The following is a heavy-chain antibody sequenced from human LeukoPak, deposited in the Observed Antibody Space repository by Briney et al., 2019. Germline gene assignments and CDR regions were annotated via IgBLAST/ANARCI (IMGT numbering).Heavy chain of an antibody. V-gene: IGHV1-18*04. CDR2: ISAYNGNT. Sequence: ASVKVSCKASGYTFTAYYMHWVRQAPGQGLEWMGWISAYNGNTNYAQKLQGRVTMTTDTSTSTAYMELRSLRSDDTAVYYCARDPVRLSGYDPFDYWGQGTLVTVSS. CDR1: GYTFTAYY. D-gene: IGHD5-12*01. CDR3: ARDPVRLSGYDPFDY. J-gene: IGHJ4*02.